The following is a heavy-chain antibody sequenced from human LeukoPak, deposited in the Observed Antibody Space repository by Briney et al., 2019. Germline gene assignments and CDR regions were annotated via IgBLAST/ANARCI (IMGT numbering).Heavy chain of an antibody. D-gene: IGHD3-16*02. CDR2: ISGGGGST. Sequence: GGSLRLSCAASGFTFSSYAMSWVRQAPGKGLEWVSAISGGGGSTYYADSVKGRFTISRDNSKNTLYLRMNSLRAEDTAVYYCAKGSQISGSYRWRWFDPWGQGTLVTVSS. CDR3: AKGSQISGSYRWRWFDP. V-gene: IGHV3-23*01. CDR1: GFTFSSYA. J-gene: IGHJ5*02.